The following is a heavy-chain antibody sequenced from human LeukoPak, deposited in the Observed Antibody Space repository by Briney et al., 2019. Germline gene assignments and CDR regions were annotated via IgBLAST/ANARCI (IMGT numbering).Heavy chain of an antibody. Sequence: AASVKVSCKASGYTFTGYYMHWVRQAPGQGLEWMGWINPNNGGTNYAQKFQGRVTMTRDTSISTAYMELRRLRSDDTAVYYCARAERTVNVFDIWGQGTIVTVSS. CDR3: ARAERTVNVFDI. J-gene: IGHJ3*02. D-gene: IGHD1-1*01. CDR1: GYTFTGYY. CDR2: INPNNGGT. V-gene: IGHV1-2*02.